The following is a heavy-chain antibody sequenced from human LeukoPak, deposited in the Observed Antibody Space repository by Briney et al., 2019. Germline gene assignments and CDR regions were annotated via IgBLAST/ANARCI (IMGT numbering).Heavy chain of an antibody. D-gene: IGHD3-10*01. V-gene: IGHV1-46*01. J-gene: IGHJ5*02. CDR1: GYTFTSYY. Sequence: ASVKVSCKASGYTFTSYYMHWVRQAPGQGLEWMGIINPSGGSTSYAQKFQGRVTMTRDTSISTAYMELSRLRSDDTAVYYCARELSKYYYGSGSGGENWFDPWGQGTLVTVSS. CDR2: INPSGGST. CDR3: ARELSKYYYGSGSGGENWFDP.